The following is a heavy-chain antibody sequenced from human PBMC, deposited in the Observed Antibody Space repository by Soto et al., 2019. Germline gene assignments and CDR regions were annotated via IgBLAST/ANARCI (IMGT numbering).Heavy chain of an antibody. V-gene: IGHV4-59*01. Sequence: SETLSLTCTVSGGSISSYYWSWIRQPPGKGLEWIGYIYYSGSTNYNPSLKSRVTISVDTSKNQFSLKLSSVTAADTAVYYCARGRDYGDYGAFDIWGQGTMVTVSS. CDR3: ARGRDYGDYGAFDI. CDR1: GGSISSYY. J-gene: IGHJ3*02. D-gene: IGHD4-17*01. CDR2: IYYSGST.